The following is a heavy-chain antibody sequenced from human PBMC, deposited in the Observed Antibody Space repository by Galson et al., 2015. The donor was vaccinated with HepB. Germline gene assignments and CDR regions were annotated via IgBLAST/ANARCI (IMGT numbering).Heavy chain of an antibody. CDR3: ASHRGYYGSGNEAFDM. J-gene: IGHJ3*02. CDR1: GFTSSSYW. CDR2: IKQGGSEK. D-gene: IGHD3-10*01. Sequence: SLRLSCAASGFTSSSYWMSWVRQAPGKGLEWVANIKQGGSEKDYVDSVKGRFTISRDNAKNSLFLQMNSLRAEDTAVYYCASHRGYYGSGNEAFDMWGQGTMVTVSS. V-gene: IGHV3-7*01.